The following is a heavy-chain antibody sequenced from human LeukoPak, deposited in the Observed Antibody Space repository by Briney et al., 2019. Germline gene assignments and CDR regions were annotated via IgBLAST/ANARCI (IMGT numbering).Heavy chain of an antibody. Sequence: SETLSLTSTVSGGSFSSGGFYWSWLRQHPGKALEWIGYISYTGNTYYNASLRSRVTISVDTSKNQISLKLSSLTAADTAVYYCAREKVTTETNWFDPWGQGTLVTVSS. D-gene: IGHD4-11*01. V-gene: IGHV4-31*03. J-gene: IGHJ5*02. CDR1: GGSFSSGGFY. CDR2: ISYTGNT. CDR3: AREKVTTETNWFDP.